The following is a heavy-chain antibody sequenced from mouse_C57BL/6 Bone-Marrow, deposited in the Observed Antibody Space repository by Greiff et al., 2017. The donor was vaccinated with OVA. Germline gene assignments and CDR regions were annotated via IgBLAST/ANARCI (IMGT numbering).Heavy chain of an antibody. D-gene: IGHD2-4*01. V-gene: IGHV3-1*01. CDR1: GYSITSGYD. CDR2: ISYSGST. CDR3: AREGTYYDYDRYFDV. J-gene: IGHJ1*03. Sequence: EVMLVESGPGMVKPSQSLSLTCTVTGYSITSGYDWHWIRHFPGNKLEWMGYISYSGSTNYNPSLKSRISITHDTSKNHFFLKLNSVTTEDTATYYCAREGTYYDYDRYFDVWGTGTTVTVSS.